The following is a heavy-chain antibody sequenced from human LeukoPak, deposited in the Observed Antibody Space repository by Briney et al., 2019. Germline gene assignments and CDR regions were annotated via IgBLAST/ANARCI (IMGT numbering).Heavy chain of an antibody. CDR1: GFTFSSYG. D-gene: IGHD3-3*01. CDR3: AKDYDFWSDVSRWAFEY. V-gene: IGHV3-30*18. Sequence: GGSLRLSCAASGFTFSSYGMHWVRQAPGKGLEWVAVISYDGSNKYYTDSVKGRFTISRDNSKNTLYLQLNSLRADDTAVYYCAKDYDFWSDVSRWAFEYWGQGTLVTVSS. CDR2: ISYDGSNK. J-gene: IGHJ4*02.